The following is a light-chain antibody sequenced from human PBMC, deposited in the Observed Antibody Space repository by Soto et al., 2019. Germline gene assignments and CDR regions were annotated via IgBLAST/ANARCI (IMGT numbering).Light chain of an antibody. CDR2: GAS. Sequence: EIVLTQSPATLSVSRGERSTLSCRANQAISRNLAWYQQKPGQAPRLLIYGASNGATGIPERFSGSGSGTDFTLTIGRLEPQDSAMYYCQQYVISVTFGQGTRLEIK. CDR3: QQYVISVT. J-gene: IGKJ5*01. CDR1: QAISRN. V-gene: IGKV3-20*01.